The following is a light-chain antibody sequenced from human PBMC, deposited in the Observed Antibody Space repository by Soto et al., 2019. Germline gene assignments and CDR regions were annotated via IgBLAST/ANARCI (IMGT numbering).Light chain of an antibody. CDR3: QQYTSYYS. J-gene: IGKJ2*03. V-gene: IGKV1-5*03. CDR1: QSISTW. Sequence: DIQMTQSPATLSASVGDTVNITCRASQSISTWLAWYQQKPGKAPTLLIYKASTLHSGVPSRFSGSGPGADFTLTISSLQPDDFGTFYCQQYTSYYSFGQGTKLEIK. CDR2: KAS.